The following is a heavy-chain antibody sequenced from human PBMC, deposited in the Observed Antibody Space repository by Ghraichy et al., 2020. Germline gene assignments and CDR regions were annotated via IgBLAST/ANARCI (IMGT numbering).Heavy chain of an antibody. D-gene: IGHD2-2*01. CDR3: AKTKYCSSTSCLGDAFDI. CDR1: GFTFSSYA. Sequence: ETLSLTCAASGFTFSSYAMSWVRQAPGKGLEWVSAISGSGGSTYYADSVKGRFTISRDNSKNTLYLQMNSLRAEDTAVYYCAKTKYCSSTSCLGDAFDIWGQGTMVTVSS. V-gene: IGHV3-23*01. J-gene: IGHJ3*02. CDR2: ISGSGGST.